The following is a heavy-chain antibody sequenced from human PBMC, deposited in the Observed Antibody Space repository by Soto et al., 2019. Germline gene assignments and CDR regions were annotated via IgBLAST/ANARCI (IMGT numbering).Heavy chain of an antibody. CDR1: GFTFSSYA. V-gene: IGHV3-64*01. CDR3: ARGLQGARYTEGQGY. J-gene: IGHJ4*02. D-gene: IGHD5-18*01. CDR2: ISSNGGST. Sequence: EVQLVESGGGLVQPGGSLRLSCAASGFTFSSYAMHWVRQAPGKGLEYVSAISSNGGSTYYANSVKGRFTISRDNSKNTLYLQRGSLRAEDMAVYYCARGLQGARYTEGQGYWGKGTLVTVPS.